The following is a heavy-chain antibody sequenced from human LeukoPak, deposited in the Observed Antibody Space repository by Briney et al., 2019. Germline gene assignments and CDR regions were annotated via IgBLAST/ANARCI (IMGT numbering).Heavy chain of an antibody. CDR2: ISSSGSTI. D-gene: IGHD6-19*01. CDR1: GFTFSDYY. V-gene: IGHV3-11*01. Sequence: AGGSLRLSCAASGFTFSDYYMSWIRQAPGQGLDWVSYISSSGSTIYYADSVKGRSTIYSDNAKNPLYLQMTSLRAEGTAVSYCARVQWYYGMDVWGQGTRVTVSS. J-gene: IGHJ6*02. CDR3: ARVQWYYGMDV.